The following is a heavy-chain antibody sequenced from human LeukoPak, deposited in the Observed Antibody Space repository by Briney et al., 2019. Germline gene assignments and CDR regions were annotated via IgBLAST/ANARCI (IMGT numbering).Heavy chain of an antibody. CDR3: ATMGSNYDILTGYFDY. V-gene: IGHV1-24*01. CDR2: FDPEDGET. J-gene: IGHJ4*02. CDR1: GYTLTELS. Sequence: ASVKVSCKVSGYTLTELSMHWVRQAPGKGLEWMGGFDPEDGETIYAQKFQGRVTMTEDTSTDTAYMELSSLRSEDTAVYYCATMGSNYDILTGYFDYWGQGTPVTVSS. D-gene: IGHD3-9*01.